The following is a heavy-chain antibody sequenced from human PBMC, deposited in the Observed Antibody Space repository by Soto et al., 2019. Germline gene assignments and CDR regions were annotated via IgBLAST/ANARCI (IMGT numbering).Heavy chain of an antibody. J-gene: IGHJ4*02. CDR3: ARASSGWYYRFAY. CDR2: ISGSGGST. CDR1: GFTFSSYA. Sequence: EVQLLESGGGLVQPGGSLRLSCAASGFTFSSYAMSWVRQAPGKGLEWVSGISGSGGSTYYADSVKGRVTISRDNSKNTLYLPMNSLRAEDTAVYYCARASSGWYYRFAYWDQGTLVTVSS. V-gene: IGHV3-23*01. D-gene: IGHD6-19*01.